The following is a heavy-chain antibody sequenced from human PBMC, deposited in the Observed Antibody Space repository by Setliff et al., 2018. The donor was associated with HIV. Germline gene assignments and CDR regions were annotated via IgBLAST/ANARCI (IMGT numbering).Heavy chain of an antibody. J-gene: IGHJ3*01. CDR3: ARDSVMTVDRGGAGSAFDL. CDR1: GYTFNNYA. V-gene: IGHV7-4-1*02. Sequence: ASVKVSCKASGYTFNNYALYWVRQVPGRGLQWLGWINTNTVNPAAAQVFTGRYVFSFDISVSTAYLQITSLETEDTAMYFCARDSVMTVDRGGAGSAFDLWGQGTMVTVSS. D-gene: IGHD2-21*02. CDR2: INTNTVNP.